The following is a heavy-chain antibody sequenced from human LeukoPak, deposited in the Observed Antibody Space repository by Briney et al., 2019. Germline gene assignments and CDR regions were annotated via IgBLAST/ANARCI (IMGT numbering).Heavy chain of an antibody. CDR2: IKQDGSEK. D-gene: IGHD6-19*01. CDR3: AREKAVAARSVDV. CDR1: GFTFSTYW. V-gene: IGHV3-7*01. Sequence: GGSLRLSCAASGFTFSTYWMSWVRQAPGKGLEWVANIKQDGSEKYYVDSVKGRFTISRDNAKNSLYLQMNSLRAEDTAVYYCAREKAVAARSVDVWGQGTTVTVSS. J-gene: IGHJ6*02.